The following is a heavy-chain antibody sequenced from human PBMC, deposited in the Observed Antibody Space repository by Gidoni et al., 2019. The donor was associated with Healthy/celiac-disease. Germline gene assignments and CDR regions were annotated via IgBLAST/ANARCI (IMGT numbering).Heavy chain of an antibody. CDR3: ARVGSSGYSFDY. CDR1: GGSISSGGYY. D-gene: IGHD3-22*01. CDR2: IYYSGST. Sequence: QVQLQESGPGLVKPSQTLSLTCTFSGGSISSGGYYWSWIRQHPEKGLEWIGYIYYSGSTYYNPSLKSRITISVDTSENQFSLKLSSVTAADTAVYYCARVGSSGYSFDYWGQGTLVTVSS. V-gene: IGHV4-31*03. J-gene: IGHJ4*02.